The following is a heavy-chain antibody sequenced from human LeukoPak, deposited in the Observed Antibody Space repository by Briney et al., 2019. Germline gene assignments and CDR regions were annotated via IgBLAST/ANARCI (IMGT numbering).Heavy chain of an antibody. J-gene: IGHJ3*02. D-gene: IGHD1-1*01. Sequence: GGSLRLSCAASEFTFSNYNINWVRQAPGKGLEWVSSISSSSSSIYYADSVKGRFTISRDNAKNSLYLQMNSLRAEDTAVYYCARDWNRDGFYMWGQGTMFTVSS. CDR1: EFTFSNYN. CDR2: ISSSSSSI. V-gene: IGHV3-21*01. CDR3: ARDWNRDGFYM.